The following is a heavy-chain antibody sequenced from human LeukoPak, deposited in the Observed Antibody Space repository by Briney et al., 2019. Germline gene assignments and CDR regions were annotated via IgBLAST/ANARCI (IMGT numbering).Heavy chain of an antibody. V-gene: IGHV1-2*02. Sequence: ASVKVSCKASGYTFTGYYMHWVRQAPGQGLEWMGWINPNSGGTNYAQKFQGRVTMTRDTSISTAYMELSRLRSDDTAVYYCASEVVVVPPGPYGMDVWGQGTTVTASS. CDR3: ASEVVVVPPGPYGMDV. D-gene: IGHD2-2*01. J-gene: IGHJ6*02. CDR2: INPNSGGT. CDR1: GYTFTGYY.